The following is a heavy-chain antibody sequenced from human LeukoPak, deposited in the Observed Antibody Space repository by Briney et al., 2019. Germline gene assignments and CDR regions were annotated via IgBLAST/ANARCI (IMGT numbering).Heavy chain of an antibody. CDR2: INHSGST. D-gene: IGHD3-22*01. CDR3: ATLGEYYDSSGYYHN. CDR1: GGSFSGYY. J-gene: IGHJ4*02. Sequence: PSETLSLTCAVYGGSFSGYYWSWIRQPPGKGLEWIGEINHSGSTYYNPSLKSRVTISVDSSKNQFSLKLTSVTAADTAVYYCATLGEYYDSSGYYHNWGQGTLVTVSS. V-gene: IGHV4-34*01.